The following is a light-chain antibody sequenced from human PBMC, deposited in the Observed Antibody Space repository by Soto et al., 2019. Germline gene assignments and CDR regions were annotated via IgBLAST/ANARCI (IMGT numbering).Light chain of an antibody. CDR2: NVS. Sequence: LTQAASVSGSPGQSITISCTGTSSDVGGYNYVSWYQQFPGKVPKLLIYNVSNRPPGVSNRFSGSKSGNTASLTISGLQAEDEADYFCTSSTSGSLYVFGTGTKVTVL. CDR1: SSDVGGYNY. V-gene: IGLV2-14*01. J-gene: IGLJ1*01. CDR3: TSSTSGSLYV.